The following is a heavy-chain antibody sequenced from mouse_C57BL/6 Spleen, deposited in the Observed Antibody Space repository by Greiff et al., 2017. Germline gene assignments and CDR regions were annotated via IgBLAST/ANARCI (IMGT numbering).Heavy chain of an antibody. Sequence: VHVKQSGAELVKPGASVKLSCTASGFNIKDYYMHWVKQRTEQGLEWIGRIDPEDGETKYAPKFQGKATITADTSSNTAYLQLSSLTSEDTAVYYCAREGITTVVATDYFDYWGQGTTLTVSS. CDR2: IDPEDGET. V-gene: IGHV14-2*01. CDR1: GFNIKDYY. D-gene: IGHD1-1*01. J-gene: IGHJ2*01. CDR3: AREGITTVVATDYFDY.